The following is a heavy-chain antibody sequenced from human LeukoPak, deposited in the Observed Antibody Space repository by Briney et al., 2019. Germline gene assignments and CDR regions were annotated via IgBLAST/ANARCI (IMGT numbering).Heavy chain of an antibody. J-gene: IGHJ4*02. CDR1: GFIFSSYG. V-gene: IGHV3-30*18. Sequence: GGSVRLFCAASGFIFSSYGMHWVRQAPGKGLEWVAVISYDGSKKYYADSVKGRFTISRDNSKNTLYLQLNSLRVEDTAVYYWAKESLPYGDPLFYYWGRGTLVTAS. CDR2: ISYDGSKK. D-gene: IGHD4-17*01. CDR3: AKESLPYGDPLFYY.